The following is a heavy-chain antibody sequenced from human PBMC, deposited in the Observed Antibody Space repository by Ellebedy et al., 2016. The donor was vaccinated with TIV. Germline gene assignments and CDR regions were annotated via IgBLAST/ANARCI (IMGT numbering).Heavy chain of an antibody. D-gene: IGHD1-26*01. J-gene: IGHJ3*02. CDR1: GFTLSSYA. Sequence: GESLKISXAASGFTLSSYAMSWVRQAPGKGLEWVSAISGSDDNIYYADSVKGRFTISRDNSKNTLYLQMNSLRAEDTAVYYCAKLSVGTIDAFDIWGQGTMGTLSS. CDR3: AKLSVGTIDAFDI. CDR2: ISGSDDNI. V-gene: IGHV3-23*01.